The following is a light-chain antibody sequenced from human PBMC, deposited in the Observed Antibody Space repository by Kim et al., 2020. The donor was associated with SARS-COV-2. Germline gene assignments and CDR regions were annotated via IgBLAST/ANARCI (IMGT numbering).Light chain of an antibody. J-gene: IGLJ3*02. CDR2: DVD. V-gene: IGLV2-14*04. CDR3: SSFRSGNTLL. Sequence: GPSFTVSCTGTRLDVAAYNFVSWYQQHPGEAPKVIIYDVDNRPSGVSNRFSGSKSGNTASLTISEVQAEDEADYYCSSFRSGNTLLFGGGTQLTVL. CDR1: RLDVAAYNF.